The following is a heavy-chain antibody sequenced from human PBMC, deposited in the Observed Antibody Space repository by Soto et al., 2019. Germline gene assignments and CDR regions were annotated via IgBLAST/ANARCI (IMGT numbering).Heavy chain of an antibody. V-gene: IGHV3-23*01. D-gene: IGHD3-22*01. Sequence: GGSLRLSCAASGFTFSSYAMSWVRQAPGKGLEWVSAISGSGGSTYYADSVKGRFTISRDNSKNTLYLQMNSLRAEDTAVYYCAKDKDYYDSSDAKFDYWGQGTLVTVSS. J-gene: IGHJ4*02. CDR2: ISGSGGST. CDR3: AKDKDYYDSSDAKFDY. CDR1: GFTFSSYA.